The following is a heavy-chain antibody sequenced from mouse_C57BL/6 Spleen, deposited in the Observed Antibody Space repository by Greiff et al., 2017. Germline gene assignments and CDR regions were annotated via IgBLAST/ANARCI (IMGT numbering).Heavy chain of an antibody. V-gene: IGHV1-50*01. D-gene: IGHD1-1*01. J-gene: IGHJ2*01. CDR1: GYTFTSYW. CDR2: IDPSDSYT. Sequence: QVQLQQPGAELVKPGASVKLSCKASGYTFTSYWMQWVKQRPGQGLEWIGEIDPSDSYTNYNQKFKGKATLTVDTSSSTAYMQLSSLTSEDSAVYYCAAGSSTFDYWGQGTTLTVSS. CDR3: AAGSSTFDY.